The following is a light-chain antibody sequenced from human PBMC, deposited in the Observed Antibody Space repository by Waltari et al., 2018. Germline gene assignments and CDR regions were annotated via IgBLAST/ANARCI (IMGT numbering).Light chain of an antibody. CDR1: SSNIGSNT. CDR2: SNN. V-gene: IGLV1-44*01. Sequence: QSVLTQPPSASGTPGQRVTISCSGSSSNIGSNTVNWYQQLPGTAPKLLIYSNNQRPSGVPYRFSGSKSGTSASLAISGLQSEDEADYYCAAWDDSLNGHVFGTGTKVTVL. CDR3: AAWDDSLNGHV. J-gene: IGLJ1*01.